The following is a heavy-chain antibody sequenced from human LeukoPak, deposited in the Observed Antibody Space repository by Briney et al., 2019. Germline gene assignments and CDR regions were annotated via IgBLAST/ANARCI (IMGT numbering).Heavy chain of an antibody. CDR1: GFXFSNAW. J-gene: IGHJ4*02. Sequence: GGSLRLSCVASGFXFSNAWMIWVRQIPGKGLEWVGRIKSKTDGGTTDYSAPVKGRFTISRDDSKNTLYLQMNSLKPEDTGVYYCTTVLRFFGSDYWGQGTLVTVSS. V-gene: IGHV3-15*01. D-gene: IGHD3-3*01. CDR2: IKSKTDGGTT. CDR3: TTVLRFFGSDY.